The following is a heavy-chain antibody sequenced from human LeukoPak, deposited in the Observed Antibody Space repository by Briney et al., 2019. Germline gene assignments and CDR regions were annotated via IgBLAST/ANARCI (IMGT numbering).Heavy chain of an antibody. D-gene: IGHD4-17*01. J-gene: IGHJ4*02. CDR2: IGSKAYGGTT. Sequence: GGPLRLSCTASGFTFGDYAMSWVRQAPGKGLEWVGFIGSKAYGGTTEYAASVKGRFTISRDDSKSIAYLQMNSLKTEDTAVYYCTRFYMTTDDYWGQGTLVTVSS. CDR3: TRFYMTTDDY. V-gene: IGHV3-49*04. CDR1: GFTFGDYA.